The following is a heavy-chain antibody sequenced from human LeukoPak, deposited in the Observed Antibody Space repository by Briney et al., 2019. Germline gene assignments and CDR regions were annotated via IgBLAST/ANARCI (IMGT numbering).Heavy chain of an antibody. J-gene: IGHJ4*02. V-gene: IGHV4-34*01. Sequence: SETLSLTCAVYGGSFSGYYWSWVRQPPGKGLEWIGSIHYSGSTHYNQPLKSRVTISVDTSKNQFSLRLTSVTAADTAVYYCARQGSAGDYVFFWGQGTLVTVSS. CDR2: IHYSGST. D-gene: IGHD3-16*01. CDR1: GGSFSGYY. CDR3: ARQGSAGDYVFF.